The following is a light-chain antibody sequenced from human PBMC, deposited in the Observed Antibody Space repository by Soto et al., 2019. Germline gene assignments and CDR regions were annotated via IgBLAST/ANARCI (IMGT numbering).Light chain of an antibody. CDR1: SSNIGAGFD. Sequence: QSVLTQPPSVSGAPGQRVTISCTGSSSNIGAGFDVHWYQELPGTAPKLLIYGNTNRPSGVPDRFSGSKSGTSASLAITGLQAEDGAYYYCQSYDTSLSGVVFGGGTKLTVL. CDR3: QSYDTSLSGVV. CDR2: GNT. J-gene: IGLJ2*01. V-gene: IGLV1-40*01.